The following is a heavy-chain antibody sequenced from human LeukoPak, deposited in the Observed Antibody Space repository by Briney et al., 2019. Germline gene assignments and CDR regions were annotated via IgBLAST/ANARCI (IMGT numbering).Heavy chain of an antibody. CDR3: ARDDYGETLGL. CDR1: GGSISSYY. D-gene: IGHD4-17*01. V-gene: IGHV4-59*01. J-gene: IGHJ4*02. Sequence: SETLSLTCTVAGGSISSYYWSWIRQPPGKGREWIGYIYYSGSTNYNPSLKSRVTISVDTSKNQFSLKLSSVTAADTAVYYCARDDYGETLGLWGQGTLVTVSS. CDR2: IYYSGST.